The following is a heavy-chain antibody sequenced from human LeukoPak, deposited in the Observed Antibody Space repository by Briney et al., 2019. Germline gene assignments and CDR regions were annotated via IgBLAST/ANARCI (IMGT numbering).Heavy chain of an antibody. D-gene: IGHD1-26*01. CDR1: GFTVSSNY. Sequence: PGGSLRLSCAASGFTVSSNYMSWVRQAPGKGLEWVSVIYSGGSTYYADSVKGRFTISRDNSENTLFLQMNSLRAEDTAVYYCAREIVGAPKSPGFFDYWGQGTLVTVSS. CDR3: AREIVGAPKSPGFFDY. V-gene: IGHV3-66*01. J-gene: IGHJ4*02. CDR2: IYSGGST.